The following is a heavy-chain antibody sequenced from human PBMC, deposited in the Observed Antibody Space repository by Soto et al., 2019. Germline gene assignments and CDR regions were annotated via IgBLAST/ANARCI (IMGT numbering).Heavy chain of an antibody. CDR1: GFTFSSYW. D-gene: IGHD3-9*01. V-gene: IGHV3-7*01. CDR2: IKQDGSEK. CDR3: ARDRYYDILTGYPRIYYYYYMDV. Sequence: PGGSLRLSCAASGFTFSSYWMSWVRQAPGKGLEWVANIKQDGSEKYYVDSVKGRFTISRDNAKNSLYLQMNSLRAEDTAVYYCARDRYYDILTGYPRIYYYYYMDVWGKGTTVTVSS. J-gene: IGHJ6*03.